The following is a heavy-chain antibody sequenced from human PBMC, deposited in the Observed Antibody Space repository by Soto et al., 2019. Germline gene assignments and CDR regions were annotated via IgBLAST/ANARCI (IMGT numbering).Heavy chain of an antibody. D-gene: IGHD4-17*01. V-gene: IGHV3-53*01. Sequence: EVQVVESGGGLKQPGESLRLSCAASGFSVSGHYMSWVRQAPGKGLEWLSVIYSGGRGATYYADSVKGRFTTSRDSSKNTLYLEVNSLRDEDTAVYYCARNMGSGDDRTLGYWGQGTLVTVSS. CDR1: GFSVSGHY. J-gene: IGHJ4*02. CDR2: IYSGGRGAT. CDR3: ARNMGSGDDRTLGY.